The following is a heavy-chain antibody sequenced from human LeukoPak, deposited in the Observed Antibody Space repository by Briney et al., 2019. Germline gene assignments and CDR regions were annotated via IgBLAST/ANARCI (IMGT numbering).Heavy chain of an antibody. J-gene: IGHJ6*02. CDR2: INPNSGGT. D-gene: IGHD6-19*01. CDR3: ARSGFIAVAGTDDYYYYYYGMDV. CDR1: GYTFTGYY. Sequence: ASVKVSCKASGYTFTGYYMHWVRQAPGQGLEWMGWINPNSGGTNYAQKFQGRVTMTRDTSISTAYMELSRLGSDDTAVYYCARSGFIAVAGTDDYYYYYYGMDVWGQGTTVTVSS. V-gene: IGHV1-2*02.